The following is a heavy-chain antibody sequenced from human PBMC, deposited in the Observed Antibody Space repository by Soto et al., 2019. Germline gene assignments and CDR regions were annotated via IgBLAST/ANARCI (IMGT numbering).Heavy chain of an antibody. Sequence: PSETLSLTCAVSGGSISSGGYSWSWIRQPPGKGLEWIGYIYHSGSTYYNPSLKSRVTISVDRSKNQFSLKLSSVTAADTAVYYCARTPRGYSYGVGYFDYWGQGTLVTVSS. CDR2: IYHSGST. CDR3: ARTPRGYSYGVGYFDY. CDR1: GGSISSGGYS. D-gene: IGHD5-18*01. J-gene: IGHJ4*02. V-gene: IGHV4-30-2*01.